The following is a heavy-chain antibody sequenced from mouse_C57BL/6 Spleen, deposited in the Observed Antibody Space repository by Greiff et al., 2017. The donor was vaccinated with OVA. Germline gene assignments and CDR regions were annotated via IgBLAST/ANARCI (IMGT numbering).Heavy chain of an antibody. D-gene: IGHD1-1*01. Sequence: EVKLEESGPGLVKPSQSLSLTCSVTGYSITSGYYWNWIRQFPGNKLEWMGYISYDGSNNYNPSLKNRISITRDTSKNQFFLKLNSVTTEDTATYYCARDRTTVREFDYWGQGTTLTVSS. CDR1: GYSITSGYY. CDR3: ARDRTTVREFDY. J-gene: IGHJ2*01. V-gene: IGHV3-6*01. CDR2: ISYDGSN.